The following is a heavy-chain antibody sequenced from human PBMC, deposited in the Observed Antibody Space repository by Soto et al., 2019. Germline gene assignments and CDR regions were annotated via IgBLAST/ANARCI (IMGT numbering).Heavy chain of an antibody. CDR2: INHSGST. V-gene: IGHV4-34*01. J-gene: IGHJ5*02. CDR1: GGSFSGYY. D-gene: IGHD3-10*01. Sequence: SETLSLTCAVYGGSFSGYYWSWIRQPPGKGLEWIGEINHSGSTNYNPSLKSRVTISVDTSKNQFSLKLSSVTAADTAVYYCARGITMVRGVIITYDSSGWFDPWGQGTLVTVSS. CDR3: ARGITMVRGVIITYDSSGWFDP.